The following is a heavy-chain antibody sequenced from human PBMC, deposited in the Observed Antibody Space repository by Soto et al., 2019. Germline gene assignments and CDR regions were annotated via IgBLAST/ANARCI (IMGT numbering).Heavy chain of an antibody. V-gene: IGHV1-69*01. D-gene: IGHD3-22*01. J-gene: IGHJ4*02. CDR1: GGTFSSDA. Sequence: SVKGSCKASGGTFSSDAISWGRQAPGQGLEWMGGIIPIFGTANYAQKFQGRVTITADESTSTAYMELSSLRSEDTAVYYCARRADSSGYYYVLDYWGQGTLVTVS. CDR3: ARRADSSGYYYVLDY. CDR2: IIPIFGTA.